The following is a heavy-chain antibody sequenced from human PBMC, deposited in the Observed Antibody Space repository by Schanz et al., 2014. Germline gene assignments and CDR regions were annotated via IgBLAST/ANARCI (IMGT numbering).Heavy chain of an antibody. V-gene: IGHV1-69*04. CDR1: GGTFSSYT. D-gene: IGHD6-6*01. J-gene: IGHJ4*02. CDR3: ARDQSPYTNSSDVRYFDY. CDR2: IIPVLNIA. Sequence: QVQLVQSGAEVKKPGSSVKVSCKLSGGTFSSYTISWMRQAPGQGLEWMGRIIPVLNIATYAQKFQGRVTMTADTSTSTAYMDLRSLRSDDTAVYYCARDQSPYTNSSDVRYFDYWGQGSLVTVSS.